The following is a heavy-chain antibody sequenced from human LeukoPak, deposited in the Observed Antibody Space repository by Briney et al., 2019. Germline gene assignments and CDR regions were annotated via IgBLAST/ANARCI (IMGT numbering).Heavy chain of an antibody. CDR3: AKNREGYNYGSRHWHFDL. Sequence: GGSLRLSCTASGFTFTSYAMTWVRQAPGKGLEWVSAISISGGSTYYADSVQGRFAISRDKNTRYLHMNTLRVEDTAVYYCAKNREGYNYGSRHWHFDLWGRGTLVTVSS. D-gene: IGHD5-18*01. CDR1: GFTFTSYA. V-gene: IGHV3-23*01. J-gene: IGHJ2*01. CDR2: ISISGGST.